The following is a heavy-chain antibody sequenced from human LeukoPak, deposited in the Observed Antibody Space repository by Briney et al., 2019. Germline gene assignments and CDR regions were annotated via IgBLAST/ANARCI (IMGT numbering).Heavy chain of an antibody. CDR1: RFTFTNHW. Sequence: GGSLRLSCAASRFTFTNHWMHWVRQVPGKGLAWISRIRGDGGETNYADSVRGRFTTSRDNAKNLLYLQMDSLGAEDTAVYYCRRDAVLGSGSIDYWGHGVLVAVSS. CDR2: IRGDGGET. D-gene: IGHD3-10*01. V-gene: IGHV3-74*01. J-gene: IGHJ4*01. CDR3: RRDAVLGSGSIDY.